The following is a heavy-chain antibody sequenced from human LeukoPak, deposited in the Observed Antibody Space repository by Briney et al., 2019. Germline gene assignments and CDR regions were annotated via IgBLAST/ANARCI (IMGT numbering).Heavy chain of an antibody. D-gene: IGHD2-2*01. J-gene: IGHJ4*02. Sequence: GGSLRLSCAASGFIFSSYGMHWVRQAPDKGLEWVAFIRYDGSRKYYADSVKGRFTISRDNSKNTLYLQMNSLRAEDTAVYYCAKDGAGSQSYCSSTSCYVDYWGQGTLVTVSS. CDR3: AKDGAGSQSYCSSTSCYVDY. CDR2: IRYDGSRK. CDR1: GFIFSSYG. V-gene: IGHV3-30*02.